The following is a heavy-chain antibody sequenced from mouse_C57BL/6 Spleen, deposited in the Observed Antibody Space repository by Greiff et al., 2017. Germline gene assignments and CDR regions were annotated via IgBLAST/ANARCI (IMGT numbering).Heavy chain of an antibody. CDR1: GYTFTSYW. D-gene: IGHD3-2*02. V-gene: IGHV1-52*01. Sequence: LQESGAELVRPGSSVKLSCKASGYTFTSYWMHWVKQRPIQGLEWIGNIDPSDSETHYNQKFKDKATLTVDKSSSTAYMQLSSLTSEDSAVYYCARLGYSSGYLYYFDYWGQGTTLTVSS. CDR2: IDPSDSET. CDR3: ARLGYSSGYLYYFDY. J-gene: IGHJ2*01.